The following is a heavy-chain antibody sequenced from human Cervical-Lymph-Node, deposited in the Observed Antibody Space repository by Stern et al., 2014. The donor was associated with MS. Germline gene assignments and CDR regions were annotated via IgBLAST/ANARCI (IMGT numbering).Heavy chain of an antibody. D-gene: IGHD3-9*01. CDR1: GYIFSSYW. CDR3: ARSFDDAGAFDI. J-gene: IGHJ3*02. V-gene: IGHV5-51*03. Sequence: EVQLVESGAEVKKPGESLKISCKGSGYIFSSYWIAWVRQMPGKGLEWMGIIYPGDSDTRYSPSFEGQVTISADESTSTAYLQWNSLKASDTAMFYCARSFDDAGAFDIWGQGTKVTVSS. CDR2: IYPGDSDT.